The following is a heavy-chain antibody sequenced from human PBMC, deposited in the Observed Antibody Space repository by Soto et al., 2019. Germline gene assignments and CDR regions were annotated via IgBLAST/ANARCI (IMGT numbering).Heavy chain of an antibody. Sequence: PGGSLRLSCSASGFTFSSYAMHWVRQAPGKGLEYVSAISSNGGSTYYADSVKGRFTISRDNSKNTLYLQMSSLRAEDTAVHYCVRVPGYSSSWYRPGDFWGQGTLVTVSS. D-gene: IGHD6-13*01. J-gene: IGHJ4*02. CDR1: GFTFSSYA. CDR2: ISSNGGST. CDR3: VRVPGYSSSWYRPGDF. V-gene: IGHV3-64D*06.